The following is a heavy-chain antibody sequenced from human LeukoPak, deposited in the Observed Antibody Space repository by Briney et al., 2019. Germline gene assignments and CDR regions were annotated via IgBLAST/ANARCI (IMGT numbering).Heavy chain of an antibody. CDR2: ISSSSSYI. J-gene: IGHJ3*02. V-gene: IGHV3-21*01. CDR3: ARPRDGYNYDAFDI. Sequence: PGGSLRLSCAASGSTFSNAWMSWVRQAPGKGLEWVSSISSSSSYIYYADSVKGRFTISRDNAKNSLYLQMNSLRAEDTAVYYCARPRDGYNYDAFDIWGQGTMVTVSS. CDR1: GSTFSNAW. D-gene: IGHD5-24*01.